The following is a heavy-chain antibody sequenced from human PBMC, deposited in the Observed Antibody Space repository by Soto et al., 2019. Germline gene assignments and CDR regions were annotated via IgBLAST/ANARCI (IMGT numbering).Heavy chain of an antibody. J-gene: IGHJ6*03. CDR2: ISAYNGNT. Sequence: QDQLVQSGAEVKKPGASVQVSCKASGYSFTNHGITWVRQAPGQGFEWMGWISAYNGNTNYAQKFQGRVTMTTDASTSTAYLELRSLRSDDTAVYYCARDRGVAPPVAGNTHYYYYMDVWGKGTTVTVSS. D-gene: IGHD6-19*01. CDR3: ARDRGVAPPVAGNTHYYYYMDV. V-gene: IGHV1-18*01. CDR1: GYSFTNHG.